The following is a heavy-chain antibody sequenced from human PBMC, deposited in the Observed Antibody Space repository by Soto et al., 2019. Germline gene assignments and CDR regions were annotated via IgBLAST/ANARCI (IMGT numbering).Heavy chain of an antibody. J-gene: IGHJ4*02. Sequence: QVQLVESGGGVVQPGRSLRLSCAASGFTFSSYAMHWVRQAPGKGLEWVAVISYDGSNKYYADSVKGRFTISRDNSKNTLYLQMNSLRAEDTAVYYCARDTGRRPSNFDYWGQGTLVTVSS. D-gene: IGHD4-17*01. CDR1: GFTFSSYA. CDR2: ISYDGSNK. V-gene: IGHV3-30-3*01. CDR3: ARDTGRRPSNFDY.